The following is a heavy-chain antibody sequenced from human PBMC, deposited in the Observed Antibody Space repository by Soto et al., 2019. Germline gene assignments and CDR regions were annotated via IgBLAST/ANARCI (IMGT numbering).Heavy chain of an antibody. CDR3: AKGTLFNWFDP. CDR1: GSTFSNIA. V-gene: IGHV3-23*01. J-gene: IGHJ5*02. CDR2: ISGSGGST. Sequence: GGSLRLSCAASGSTFSNIAMIWVRQAPGKGLEWVSAISGSGGSTYYADSVKGRFTISRDNSKNTLYLQMNSLRAEDTAVYYCAKGTLFNWFDPWGQGTLVTVSS.